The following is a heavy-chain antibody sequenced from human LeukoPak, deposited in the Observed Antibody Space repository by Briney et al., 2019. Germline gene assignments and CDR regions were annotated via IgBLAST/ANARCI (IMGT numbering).Heavy chain of an antibody. Sequence: ASVKVSCKVSGYTLTELSMHWVRQAPGKGLEWMGGFDPEDGETIYAQKFQGRVTMTEDTSTDTAYMELRSLRSDDTAVYYCARVLFEYSSSSGGDYWGQGTLVTVSS. D-gene: IGHD6-6*01. J-gene: IGHJ4*02. CDR3: ARVLFEYSSSSGGDY. V-gene: IGHV1-24*01. CDR2: FDPEDGET. CDR1: GYTLTELS.